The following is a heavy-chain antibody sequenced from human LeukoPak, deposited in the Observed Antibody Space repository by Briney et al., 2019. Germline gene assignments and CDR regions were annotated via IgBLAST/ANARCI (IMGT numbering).Heavy chain of an antibody. CDR2: IKQDGSEI. CDR1: GFTFSNYW. Sequence: PGGSLRLSCAASGFTFSNYWMGWVRQAPGKGLEWVANIKQDGSEIYYVDSVKGRFTISRDTAKDSLYLQMSSLRAEDTAVYYCARTFKPAGSLYYFDYWGQGTLVTVSS. D-gene: IGHD3-10*01. CDR3: ARTFKPAGSLYYFDY. J-gene: IGHJ4*02. V-gene: IGHV3-7*01.